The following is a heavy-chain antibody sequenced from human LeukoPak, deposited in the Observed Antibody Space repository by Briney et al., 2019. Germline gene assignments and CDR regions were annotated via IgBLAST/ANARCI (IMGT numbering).Heavy chain of an antibody. CDR2: INSDGSST. V-gene: IGHV3-74*01. CDR3: ARSYNFDH. CDR1: GFTFSSYW. D-gene: IGHD5-18*01. J-gene: IGHJ4*02. Sequence: GGSLRLSCAASGFTFSSYWMHWVRQAPGKGLGWVSRINSDGSSTSYADSVKGRFHISRDNAKNTLYLQMNSLRAEDTAVYYCARSYNFDHWGQGTLVTVSS.